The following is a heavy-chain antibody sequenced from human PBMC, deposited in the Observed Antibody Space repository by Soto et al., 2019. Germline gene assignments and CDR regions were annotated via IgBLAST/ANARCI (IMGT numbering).Heavy chain of an antibody. V-gene: IGHV3-48*02. CDR1: GFIFSRHS. CDR3: ARDPGPYGMDV. J-gene: IGHJ6*02. CDR2: IRSTARTI. Sequence: EVQLVESGGGSVQPGGSLRLSCAASGFIFSRHSMNWVRQAPGKGLEWVSYIRSTARTINYEDSVKGRFTISRDNAKNSVYLHMNSLRDEDTGIYYCARDPGPYGMDVWGQGTTVAVSS.